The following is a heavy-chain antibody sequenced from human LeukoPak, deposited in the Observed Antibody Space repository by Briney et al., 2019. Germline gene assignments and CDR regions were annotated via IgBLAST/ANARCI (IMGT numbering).Heavy chain of an antibody. CDR3: AREAAGTWRKPFDP. D-gene: IGHD6-13*01. CDR2: INPNSGGT. Sequence: ASVKVSCKASGYTFTGYYMHWVRQAPGQGLEWMGWINPNSGGTNYAQKFQGRVTMTRDTSISTAYMELSRLRSDDTAVYYCAREAAGTWRKPFDPWGQGTLVTVSS. CDR1: GYTFTGYY. J-gene: IGHJ5*02. V-gene: IGHV1-2*02.